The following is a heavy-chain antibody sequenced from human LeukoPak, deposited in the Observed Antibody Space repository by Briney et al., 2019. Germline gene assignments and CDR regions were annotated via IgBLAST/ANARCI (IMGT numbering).Heavy chain of an antibody. V-gene: IGHV4-59*01. Sequence: SETLSLTCAVYGGSFSGYYWSWIRQPPGKGLEWIGYIYSSGSTDYNPSLKSRVTISVDTSKSQFSLKLSSVTAADTAIYYCARDPSTFYFDYWGQGALVTVSS. D-gene: IGHD3-16*01. CDR3: ARDPSTFYFDY. J-gene: IGHJ4*02. CDR1: GGSFSGYY. CDR2: IYSSGST.